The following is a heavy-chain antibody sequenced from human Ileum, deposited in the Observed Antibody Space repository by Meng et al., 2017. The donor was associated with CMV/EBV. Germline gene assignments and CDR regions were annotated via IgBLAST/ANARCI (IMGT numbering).Heavy chain of an antibody. CDR3: AREGDYGLDY. J-gene: IGHJ4*02. D-gene: IGHD4-17*01. Sequence: GESLKISCAASGFTFSSYAMHCVRQAPGKGLEWVADISYDGSKKHYADSVKGRFTISRDNSKNTLYLQMNSLRAEDTAVHYCAREGDYGLDYWGQGTLVTVSS. V-gene: IGHV3-30-3*01. CDR1: GFTFSSYA. CDR2: ISYDGSKK.